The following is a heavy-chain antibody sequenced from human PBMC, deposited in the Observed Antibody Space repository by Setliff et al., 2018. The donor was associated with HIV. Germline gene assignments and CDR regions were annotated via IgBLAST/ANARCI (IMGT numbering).Heavy chain of an antibody. D-gene: IGHD6-13*01. J-gene: IGHJ5*02. CDR1: GFTFSTAW. V-gene: IGHV3-15*01. CDR2: IKSKTDGGTT. CDR3: TAALQQQVVRWFDP. Sequence: GGSLRLSCAASGFTFSTAWMNWVRQAPGKGLEWVGRIKSKTDGGTTDYAAPVKGRFTISRDDSKNTLYLQMNSLKTKDTAVYYCTAALQQQVVRWFDPWGQGTLVTVSS.